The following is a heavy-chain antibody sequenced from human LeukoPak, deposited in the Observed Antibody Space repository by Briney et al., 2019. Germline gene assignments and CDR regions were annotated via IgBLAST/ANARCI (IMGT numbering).Heavy chain of an antibody. Sequence: SETLSLTCTVSGGSISSYYWSWIRQPAGKGLEWIGRLYNNGRSNSNPSLKNRVTISGDTSRDQISLKVSSVTVADTAVYYCAREMYSSGYYHLDSWGQGTLVTVSS. CDR3: AREMYSSGYYHLDS. CDR1: GGSISSYY. V-gene: IGHV4-4*07. J-gene: IGHJ4*02. CDR2: LYNNGRS. D-gene: IGHD6-19*01.